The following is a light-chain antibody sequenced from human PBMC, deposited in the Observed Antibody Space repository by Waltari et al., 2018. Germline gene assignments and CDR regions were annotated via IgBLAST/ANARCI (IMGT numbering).Light chain of an antibody. Sequence: IVLTQSPGPLSLSPGEKATLSCRASQRVTYNYLAWFQRKPGQAPRLLVYGASTRATGIPDRFSGSGSGTDFTLTIPRLEPEDFAVYYCQQYGYSSWTFGQGTKVEIK. J-gene: IGKJ1*01. CDR1: QRVTYNY. CDR3: QQYGYSSWT. CDR2: GAS. V-gene: IGKV3-20*01.